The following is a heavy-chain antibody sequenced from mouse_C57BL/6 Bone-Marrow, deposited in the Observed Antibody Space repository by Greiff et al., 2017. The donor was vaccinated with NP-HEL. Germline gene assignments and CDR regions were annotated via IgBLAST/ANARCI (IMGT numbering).Heavy chain of an antibody. D-gene: IGHD2-1*01. J-gene: IGHJ2*01. Sequence: EVQLVESGGGLVKPGGSLKLSCAASGFTFSSYAMSWVRQTPEKRLEWVATISDGGSYTYYPDNVKGRFTISRDNAKNNLYLQMSHLKSEDTAMYYCATTMAFDYWGQGATLTVSS. CDR2: ISDGGSYT. V-gene: IGHV5-4*01. CDR3: ATTMAFDY. CDR1: GFTFSSYA.